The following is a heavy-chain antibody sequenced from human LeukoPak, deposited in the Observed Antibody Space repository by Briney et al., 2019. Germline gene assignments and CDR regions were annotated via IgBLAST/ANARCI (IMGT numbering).Heavy chain of an antibody. CDR1: GFIFSSYW. J-gene: IGHJ6*02. D-gene: IGHD3-10*01. CDR3: ARDRITMVREVNPPDYYYYGMDV. V-gene: IGHV3-7*01. Sequence: GGSLRLSCAASGFIFSSYWMSWVRQAPGKGLEWVANIKQDGSEKYYVDSVKGRFTISRDNAKNSLYLQMNSLRAEDTAVYYRARDRITMVREVNPPDYYYYGMDVWGQGTTVTVSS. CDR2: IKQDGSEK.